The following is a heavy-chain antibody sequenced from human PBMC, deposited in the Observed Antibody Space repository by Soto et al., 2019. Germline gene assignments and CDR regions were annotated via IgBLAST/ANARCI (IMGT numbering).Heavy chain of an antibody. V-gene: IGHV4-31*03. J-gene: IGHJ5*02. D-gene: IGHD3-22*01. Sequence: QVQLQESGPGLVKPSQTLSLTCTVSGGSISSGGYYWSWIRQHPGKGLEWIGYIYYSGSTYYNPSLESRVTISGDTSKNQFSLKLSSVTAADTAVYYCARDSRVPYYYDSSVGFDPWGQGTLVTVSS. CDR1: GGSISSGGYY. CDR2: IYYSGST. CDR3: ARDSRVPYYYDSSVGFDP.